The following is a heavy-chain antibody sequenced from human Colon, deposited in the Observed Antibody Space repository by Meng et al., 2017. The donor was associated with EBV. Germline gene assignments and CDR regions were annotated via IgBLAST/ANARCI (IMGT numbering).Heavy chain of an antibody. V-gene: IGHV4-39*01. CDR2: IYHSGST. D-gene: IGHD3-10*01. Sequence: QLQLQESGPGVVTPSEPLSPLSTVSGGSIISSHYYWGWFRQHPGKGLQWIGTIYHSGSTSYNPSLQSRVTMFVDTSKNQFSLMLTSVTATDTAVYYCARRRGGSGRDCWGQGTLVTVSS. CDR3: ARRRGGSGRDC. CDR1: GGSIISSHYY. J-gene: IGHJ4*02.